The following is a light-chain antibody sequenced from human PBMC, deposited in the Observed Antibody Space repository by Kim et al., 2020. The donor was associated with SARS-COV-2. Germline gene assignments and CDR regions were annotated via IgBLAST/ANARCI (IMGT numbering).Light chain of an antibody. CDR3: HQYHTWPYS. V-gene: IGKV3-15*01. J-gene: IGKJ2*03. CDR1: ESVSTS. Sequence: MSQSPATLTASPGETVTLSCRATESVSTSLAWYQQRPGQAPTLLIYGASTRATGIPARFTGSGSGSQFTLTIRGLQSEDFAVYHCHQYHTWPYSFGRGTKLKI. CDR2: GAS.